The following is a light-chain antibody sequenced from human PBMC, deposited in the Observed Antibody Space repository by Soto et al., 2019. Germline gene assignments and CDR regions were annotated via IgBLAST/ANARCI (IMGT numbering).Light chain of an antibody. Sequence: QSVLTQPPAASGSPGQSVTISCTGTSSDVGYYNYVSWFQQHPGKGPRLIIYEVYKRPSGVPDRFSGSKSGKTASLTVSGLQAEDEADYYCSSHAGYNNFYVFGTGTKVTVL. CDR2: EVY. CDR3: SSHAGYNNFYV. CDR1: SSDVGYYNY. V-gene: IGLV2-8*01. J-gene: IGLJ1*01.